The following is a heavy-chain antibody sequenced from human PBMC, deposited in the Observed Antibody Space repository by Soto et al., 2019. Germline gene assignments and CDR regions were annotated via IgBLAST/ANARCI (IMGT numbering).Heavy chain of an antibody. CDR2: IDPSDSYT. D-gene: IGHD3-22*01. J-gene: IGHJ5*02. CDR1: GYSFTRYW. CDR3: ARHPYDSSGYYHNWFDP. V-gene: IGHV5-10-1*01. Sequence: GESRKISCKGSGYSFTRYWIYWVRQMPGKGLEWMGRIDPSDSYTNYSPSFQGHVTISADKSISTAYLQWSSLKASDTAMYYCARHPYDSSGYYHNWFDPWGQGTLVTVSS.